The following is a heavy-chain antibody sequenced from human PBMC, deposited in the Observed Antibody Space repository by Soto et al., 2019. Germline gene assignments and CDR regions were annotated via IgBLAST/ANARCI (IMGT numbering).Heavy chain of an antibody. CDR3: AKGLTAATVVTCSFDN. CDR2: IYSSGNT. D-gene: IGHD4-17*01. Sequence: QVHLQESGPGLVKPSQTLSLTCTVSGGSISRSDYYWSWIRQPPGKGLEWIAYIYSSGNTYYIPSLKSSLNIAVNTSKNQFSLNLTSVTAPDTALYNCAKGLTAATVVTCSFDNWGQGNLVTVSS. V-gene: IGHV4-31*03. J-gene: IGHJ4*02. CDR1: GGSISRSDYY.